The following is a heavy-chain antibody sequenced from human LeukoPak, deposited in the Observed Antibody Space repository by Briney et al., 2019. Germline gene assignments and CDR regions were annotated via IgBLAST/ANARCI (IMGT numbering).Heavy chain of an antibody. Sequence: ASVKVSCKASGYTFTGYYMHWVRQAPGQGLEWMGWINPNSGGTNYEQKCPGRVTMTRDTSISTAYIELSKLRSDETAVYDCARAVTMIVVVIPSDAFDIWGQGTRVTVSS. J-gene: IGHJ3*02. CDR1: GYTFTGYY. CDR2: INPNSGGT. D-gene: IGHD3-22*01. CDR3: ARAVTMIVVVIPSDAFDI. V-gene: IGHV1-2*02.